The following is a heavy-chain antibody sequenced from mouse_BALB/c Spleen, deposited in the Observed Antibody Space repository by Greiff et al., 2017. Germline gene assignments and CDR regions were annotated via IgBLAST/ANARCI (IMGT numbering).Heavy chain of an antibody. CDR3: ARRDYLDY. J-gene: IGHJ2*01. CDR2: IYPYNGGT. V-gene: IGHV1S29*02. Sequence: VQLQQSGPELVKPGASVKISCKASGYTFTDYNMHWVKQSHGKSLEWIGYIYPYNGGTGYNQKFKSKATLTVDNSSSTAYMELRSLTSEDSAVYYCARRDYLDYWGQGTTLTVSS. CDR1: GYTFTDYN.